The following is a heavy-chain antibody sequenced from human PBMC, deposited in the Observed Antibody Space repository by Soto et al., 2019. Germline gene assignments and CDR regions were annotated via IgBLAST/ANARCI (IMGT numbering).Heavy chain of an antibody. CDR3: ARDSLTGYCSGGSCYSYYYCYYGMDV. V-gene: IGHV3-21*01. CDR2: ISSSSSYI. D-gene: IGHD2-15*01. Sequence: PGGSLRLSCAASGFTFSSYSMNWVRQAPGKGLEWVSSISSSSSYIYYADSVKGRFTISRDNAKNSLYLQMNSLRAEDTAVYYCARDSLTGYCSGGSCYSYYYCYYGMDVWGQGTTVTVSS. J-gene: IGHJ6*02. CDR1: GFTFSSYS.